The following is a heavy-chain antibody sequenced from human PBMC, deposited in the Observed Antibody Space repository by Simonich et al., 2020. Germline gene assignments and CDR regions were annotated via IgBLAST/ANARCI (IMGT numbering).Heavy chain of an antibody. V-gene: IGHV4-39*01. CDR3: ARQRVLMVYAIDY. D-gene: IGHD2-8*01. Sequence: QLQLQESGPGLVKPSETLSLTCTVSGGSISSISSSWGWVRQPPGKGLEGIGSIYNSRSTYYNPTLKSRVTISVDTSKNQFSLKLSSVTAADTAVYYCARQRVLMVYAIDYWGQGTLVTVSS. CDR1: GGSISSISSS. J-gene: IGHJ4*02. CDR2: IYNSRST.